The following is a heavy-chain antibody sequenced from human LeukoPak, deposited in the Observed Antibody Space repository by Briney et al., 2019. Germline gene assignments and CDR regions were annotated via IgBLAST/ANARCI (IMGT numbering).Heavy chain of an antibody. CDR2: IWYDGTNT. Sequence: GGSLRLSCAASGFTFSSYGMHWVRQAPGKGLEWVAVIWYDGTNTYYADSVKGRFTISRDNSKNTLYLQMNSLRAEDTAVYYCARELLWFGELSRPMGYWGQGTLVTVSS. V-gene: IGHV3-33*01. J-gene: IGHJ4*02. CDR3: ARELLWFGELSRPMGY. CDR1: GFTFSSYG. D-gene: IGHD3-10*01.